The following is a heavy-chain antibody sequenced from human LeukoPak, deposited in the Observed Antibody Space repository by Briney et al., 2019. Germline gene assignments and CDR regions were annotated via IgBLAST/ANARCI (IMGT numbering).Heavy chain of an antibody. CDR2: ISWNSDNI. CDR1: GFTFDDYA. V-gene: IGHV3-9*01. J-gene: IGHJ3*02. D-gene: IGHD6-13*01. Sequence: GGSLRLSCAASGFTFDDYAMHWVRQAPGKGLEWVAGISWNSDNIGYADSVKGRFTISRDNAQNSLYLQMNSLRAEDTALYYCARDLGSSWGLYAFDIWGQGTMVTVSS. CDR3: ARDLGSSWGLYAFDI.